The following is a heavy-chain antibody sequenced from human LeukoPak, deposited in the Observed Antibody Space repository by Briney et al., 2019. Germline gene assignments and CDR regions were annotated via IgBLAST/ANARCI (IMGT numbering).Heavy chain of an antibody. CDR3: VPTPEAYSSNWNV. J-gene: IGHJ4*02. V-gene: IGHV1-2*02. Sequence: ASVMVSCTASGYRFIDDYMHWVRQAPGQGLEFMGWINPDSGFTNYAQKFRGRVTMTRDTSISTAYMEVSRLRSDDTAVYYCVPTPEAYSSNWNVWGPGTLVTVSS. D-gene: IGHD1-1*01. CDR2: INPDSGFT. CDR1: GYRFIDDY.